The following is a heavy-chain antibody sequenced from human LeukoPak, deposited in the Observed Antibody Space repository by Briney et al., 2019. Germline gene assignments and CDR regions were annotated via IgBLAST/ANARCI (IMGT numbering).Heavy chain of an antibody. CDR1: GFTFSSYW. CDR2: VNHNGNVN. Sequence: GGSLRLSCAASGFTFSSYWMNWARQAPGKGLEWVASVNHNGNVNYYVDSVKGRFTISRDNAKNSLYLQMSNLRAEDTAVYFCARGDGLDVWGQGATVTVSS. V-gene: IGHV3-7*03. D-gene: IGHD3-16*01. J-gene: IGHJ6*02. CDR3: ARGDGLDV.